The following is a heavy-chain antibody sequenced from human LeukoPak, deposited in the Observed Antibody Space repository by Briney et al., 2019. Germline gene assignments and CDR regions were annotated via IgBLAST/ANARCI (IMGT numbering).Heavy chain of an antibody. Sequence: GASVKVSCKASGYTFTGYYMHWVRQASGQGLEWMGWINPNSGGTNYAQKFQGRVTMTRDTSISTAYMELSRLRSDDTAVYYCARDSPHSDSSGSHYWGQGTLVTVSS. D-gene: IGHD3-22*01. V-gene: IGHV1-2*02. CDR1: GYTFTGYY. CDR3: ARDSPHSDSSGSHY. J-gene: IGHJ4*02. CDR2: INPNSGGT.